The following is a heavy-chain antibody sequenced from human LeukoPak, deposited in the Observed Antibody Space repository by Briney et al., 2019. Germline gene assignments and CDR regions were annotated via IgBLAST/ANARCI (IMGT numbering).Heavy chain of an antibody. V-gene: IGHV3-21*01. J-gene: IGHJ3*02. CDR3: ASWASAFDI. D-gene: IGHD7-27*01. CDR2: ISSRSSYI. Sequence: GGSLRLSCAASGFTFSSYSMSWVRQAPGKGLEWVSSISSRSSYIYYADSVKGRFTISRDNAKNSLYLQMNSLRAEDAAVYYCASWASAFDIWGQGTMVTVSS. CDR1: GFTFSSYS.